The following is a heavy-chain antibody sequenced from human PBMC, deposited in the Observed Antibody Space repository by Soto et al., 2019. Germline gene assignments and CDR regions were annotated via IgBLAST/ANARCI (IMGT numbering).Heavy chain of an antibody. D-gene: IGHD3-16*01. CDR1: GYSIASGYY. Sequence: SETLSLTCALSGYSIASGYYWAWILQSPGKGLEWIGSIYHAGSVYYNPSLNGRVALSMDTSKNHFSLKLTSVTAADTALYYCARTFDYYGMDVWGEATTV. CDR3: ARTFDYYGMDV. J-gene: IGHJ6*02. V-gene: IGHV4-38-2*01. CDR2: IYHAGSV.